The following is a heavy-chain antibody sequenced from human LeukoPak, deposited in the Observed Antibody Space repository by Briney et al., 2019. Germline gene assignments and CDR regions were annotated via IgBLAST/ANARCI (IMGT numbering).Heavy chain of an antibody. D-gene: IGHD3-22*01. CDR1: GYTFTSYG. CDR3: ARDRPRDYYDSSGYRGTGGLDY. J-gene: IGHJ4*02. V-gene: IGHV1-18*01. Sequence: ASVKVSCKASGYTFTSYGISWGRQAPGQGLEWMGWISAYNGNTNYAQKLQGRVTMTTDTSTSTAYMELRSLRSDDTAVYYCARDRPRDYYDSSGYRGTGGLDYWGQGTLVTVSS. CDR2: ISAYNGNT.